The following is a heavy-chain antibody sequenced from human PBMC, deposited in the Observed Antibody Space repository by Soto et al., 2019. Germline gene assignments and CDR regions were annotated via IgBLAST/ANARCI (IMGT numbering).Heavy chain of an antibody. D-gene: IGHD3-3*01. CDR3: ARGAYYDFWSGYYY. Sequence: KVSCKASGGTFSSYAISWVRQAPGQGLEWMGGIIPIFGTANYAQKFQGRVTITADKSTSTAYIELSSLRSEDTAVYYCARGAYYDFWSGYYYWGQGTLVTVSS. V-gene: IGHV1-69*06. CDR1: GGTFSSYA. CDR2: IIPIFGTA. J-gene: IGHJ4*02.